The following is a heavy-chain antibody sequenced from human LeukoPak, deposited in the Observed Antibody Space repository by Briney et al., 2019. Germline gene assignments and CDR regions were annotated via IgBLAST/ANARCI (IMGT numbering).Heavy chain of an antibody. J-gene: IGHJ4*02. Sequence: GGSLRLSCAASGFTFSSYAMSWVRQAPGKGLEWVSAISGSGGSTYYADSAKGRFTISGDNSKNTLYLQMNSLRAEDTAVYYCAKAGEWLRLLPYYFDYWGQGTLVTVSS. D-gene: IGHD5-12*01. V-gene: IGHV3-23*01. CDR3: AKAGEWLRLLPYYFDY. CDR1: GFTFSSYA. CDR2: ISGSGGST.